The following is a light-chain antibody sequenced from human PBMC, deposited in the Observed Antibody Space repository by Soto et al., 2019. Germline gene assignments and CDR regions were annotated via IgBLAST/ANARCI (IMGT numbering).Light chain of an antibody. CDR2: DVT. J-gene: IGLJ1*01. CDR3: CSYAGSYTWV. CDR1: SSDVGAYKY. V-gene: IGLV2-11*01. Sequence: QSVLTQPRSVSGSPGQSVTISCTGTSSDVGAYKYVSWYQHYPSEAPKVMIYDVTQRPSGVPDRFSGTKSGNTASLTISGLQAEDEADYCCCSYAGSYTWVFGSGTKVTVL.